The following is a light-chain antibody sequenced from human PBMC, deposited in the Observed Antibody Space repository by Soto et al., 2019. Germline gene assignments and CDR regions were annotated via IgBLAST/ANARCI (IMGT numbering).Light chain of an antibody. J-gene: IGLJ1*01. Sequence: QSALTQPASVSGSPGQSITISCTGTSSDVGGYNYVSWYQQHPGKAPKLMIYEVSNRPSWVSNRFSGSKSGNTASLTISGLKAEDEADYYCRSYTSSSTLVFGTGTKLTVL. V-gene: IGLV2-14*01. CDR3: RSYTSSSTLV. CDR1: SSDVGGYNY. CDR2: EVS.